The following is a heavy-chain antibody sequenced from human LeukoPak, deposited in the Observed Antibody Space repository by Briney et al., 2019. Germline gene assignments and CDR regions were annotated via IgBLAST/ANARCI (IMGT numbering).Heavy chain of an antibody. D-gene: IGHD3-3*01. CDR1: GSTFSNYA. CDR3: ALDAPYYDFWSGLLSY. J-gene: IGHJ4*02. V-gene: IGHV3-23*01. Sequence: GGSLRLSCAASGSTFSNYAMSWVRQAPGKGLEWVSAISGSGGSTYYADSVKGRFTISRDNSKNTLYLQMNSLRAEDTAVYYCALDAPYYDFWSGLLSYWGQGTLVTVSS. CDR2: ISGSGGST.